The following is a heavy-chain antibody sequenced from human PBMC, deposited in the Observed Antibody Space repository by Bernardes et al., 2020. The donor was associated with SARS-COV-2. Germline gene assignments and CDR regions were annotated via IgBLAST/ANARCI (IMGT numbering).Heavy chain of an antibody. J-gene: IGHJ4*02. V-gene: IGHV4-4*02. CDR3: ARTVAGTIDY. CDR1: GGSIRSSNW. Sequence: SKPLSLTCAVSGGSIRSSNWWSCVSRPPGKGLEWIGEIYHSGSTNYNPSLKSRVTISVDKSKNQFSLKLSSVTAADTAVYYCARTVAGTIDYWGQGTLVTVSS. D-gene: IGHD6-19*01. CDR2: IYHSGST.